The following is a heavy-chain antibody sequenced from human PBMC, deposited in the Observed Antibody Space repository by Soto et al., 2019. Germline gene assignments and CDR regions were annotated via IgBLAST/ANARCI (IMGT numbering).Heavy chain of an antibody. J-gene: IGHJ5*02. V-gene: IGHV1-18*01. CDR1: GYTFTSYG. CDR2: ISAYNGNT. CDR3: ARDASQPGQLRYFDWFLVSRGTAGNWFDP. D-gene: IGHD3-9*01. Sequence: QVQLVQSGAEVKKPGASVKVSCKASGYTFTSYGISWVRQAPGQGLEWMGWISAYNGNTNYAQKLQGRVTMTTDTSTSTAYMELRSLRSDDTAVYYCARDASQPGQLRYFDWFLVSRGTAGNWFDPWGQGTLVTVSS.